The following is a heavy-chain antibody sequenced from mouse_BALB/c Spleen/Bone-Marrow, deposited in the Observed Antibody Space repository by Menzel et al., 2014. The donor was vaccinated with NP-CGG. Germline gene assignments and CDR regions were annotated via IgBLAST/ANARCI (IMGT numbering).Heavy chain of an antibody. CDR2: ISNLAYSI. CDR3: ATIYYGNSYAMDY. J-gene: IGHJ4*01. D-gene: IGHD2-1*01. V-gene: IGHV5-15*02. Sequence: EVKVVESGGGLVQPGGSRKLSCAASGFTFSDYGMAWVRQAPGKGPEWVAFISNLAYSIYYADTVTGRFTISRENAKNTLYLEMSSLRSEGTVMYYCATIYYGNSYAMDYWNQGASVT. CDR1: GFTFSDYG.